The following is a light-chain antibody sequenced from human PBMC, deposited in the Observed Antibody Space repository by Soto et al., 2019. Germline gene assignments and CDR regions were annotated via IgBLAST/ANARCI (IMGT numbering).Light chain of an antibody. V-gene: IGKV1-39*01. CDR3: QQSYSSPQT. CDR2: GAS. CDR1: QNIDKY. J-gene: IGKJ4*01. Sequence: IQMTQSPSSLSASVWDSVTITFRASQNIDKYIHWYRHRQGEAPKFLIYGASRLQSGVPSRVTGSGSRTDFTLTITSLQPEDCGTYYCQQSYSSPQTFGGGTKVDI.